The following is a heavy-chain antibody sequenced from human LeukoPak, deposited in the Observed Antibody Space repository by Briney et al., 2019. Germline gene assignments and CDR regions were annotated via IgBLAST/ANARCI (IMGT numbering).Heavy chain of an antibody. CDR3: ARSPHLNEVDY. CDR2: IYYSGST. D-gene: IGHD1-1*01. Sequence: PSETPSLTCTVSGGSISSSSYYWGWIRQPPGTGLEWIGSIYYSGSTYYNPSLKSRVTISVDTSKNQFSLGLRSVTAADTAVYYCARSPHLNEVDYWGQGTLVTVSS. V-gene: IGHV4-39*07. CDR1: GGSISSSSYY. J-gene: IGHJ4*02.